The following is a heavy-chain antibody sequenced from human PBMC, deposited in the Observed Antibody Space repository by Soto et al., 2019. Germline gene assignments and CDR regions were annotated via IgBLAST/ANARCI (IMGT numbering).Heavy chain of an antibody. CDR3: ARDPPPPDY. CDR2: ISAYNGNT. J-gene: IGHJ4*02. CDR1: GYTFASYA. V-gene: IGHV1-18*01. Sequence: QVQLVQSGAEVKKPGASVKVSCKASGYTFASYAISWMRQAPGQGLEWMGWISAYNGNTNYAQKLQGRVTMTTDTSTSTVYMELRRLRSDDTAVYYCARDPPPPDYWGQGTLVTVSS.